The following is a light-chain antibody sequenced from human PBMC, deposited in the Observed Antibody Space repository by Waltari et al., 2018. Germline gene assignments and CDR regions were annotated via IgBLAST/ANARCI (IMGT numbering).Light chain of an antibody. Sequence: EIVMPQSPGTLSVSPGERATLSCRARQSISKNLAWYQQKTGHAPRLLIYGASTRDTGSPARFSGSGAGTEFTLTISNLQTEEFAVYYCQQYNHWYSFGQGTKLEIK. V-gene: IGKV3-15*01. CDR1: QSISKN. CDR3: QQYNHWYS. CDR2: GAS. J-gene: IGKJ2*03.